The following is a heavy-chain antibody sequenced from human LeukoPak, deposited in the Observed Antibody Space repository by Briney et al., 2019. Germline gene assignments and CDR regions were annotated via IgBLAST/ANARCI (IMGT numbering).Heavy chain of an antibody. Sequence: SETLSLTCSVSGGSMTNLYWTWIRQPPGKGLEWIGDIYDSGSTRYNTSLESRVTISVDTSKNQFSLKLSSVTAADTAVYYCAKGGSTNFYYGDVWGRGTTVTVSS. D-gene: IGHD2/OR15-2a*01. CDR3: AKGGSTNFYYGDV. J-gene: IGHJ6*02. CDR1: GGSMTNLY. CDR2: IYDSGST. V-gene: IGHV4-59*01.